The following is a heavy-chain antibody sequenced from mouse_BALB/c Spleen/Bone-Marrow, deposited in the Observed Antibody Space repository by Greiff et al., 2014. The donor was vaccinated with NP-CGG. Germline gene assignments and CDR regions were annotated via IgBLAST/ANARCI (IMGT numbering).Heavy chain of an antibody. Sequence: QVQLKESGPELMKPGASVRISCKASGYTFTSFYIHWVKQRPGQGLQWIGWIYPGNISTKYNEKFKDKATLTADKSSSTAYMQLSSLTSEDSAVYFCAREGGTNCAMDYWGQGTSVTVSS. J-gene: IGHJ4*01. D-gene: IGHD3-3*01. CDR1: GYTFTSFY. CDR2: IYPGNIST. V-gene: IGHV1S56*01. CDR3: AREGGTNCAMDY.